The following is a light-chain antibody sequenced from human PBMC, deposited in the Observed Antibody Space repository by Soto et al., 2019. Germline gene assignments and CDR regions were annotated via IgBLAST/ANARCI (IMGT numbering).Light chain of an antibody. V-gene: IGKV1-17*03. CDR3: VQHQSYPRT. Sequence: DIQMTQSPSDMSASVGDRVTITCRASQDISNFLAWFQQRPGKVPKRLIYAATTLESGFPSRFSGSGSGTEFTLTNSSMPTADSAPYYCVQHQSYPRTFGQGTKVDIK. CDR1: QDISNF. J-gene: IGKJ1*01. CDR2: AAT.